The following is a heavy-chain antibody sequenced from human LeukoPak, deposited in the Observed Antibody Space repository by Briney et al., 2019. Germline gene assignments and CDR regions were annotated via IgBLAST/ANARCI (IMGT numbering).Heavy chain of an antibody. CDR3: ARGIVVVPAAGPFDY. CDR2: ISSHSIYI. CDR1: GFTFRTYS. V-gene: IGHV3-21*01. D-gene: IGHD2-2*01. J-gene: IGHJ4*02. Sequence: GGFLRLSCAASGFTFRTYSMNWVRQAPGKGLEWVSTISSHSIYIYYADSVKGRFTISRDNAKNSLYLQMNSLRAEDTAVYYCARGIVVVPAAGPFDYWGQGTLVTVSS.